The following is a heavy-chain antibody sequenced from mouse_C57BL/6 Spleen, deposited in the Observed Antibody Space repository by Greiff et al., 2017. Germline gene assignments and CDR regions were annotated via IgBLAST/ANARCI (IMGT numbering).Heavy chain of an antibody. CDR3: TAYDYGSKGY. D-gene: IGHD1-1*01. V-gene: IGHV14-1*01. Sequence: EVQLQQSGAELVRPGASVKLSCTASGFNIKDYYMHWVKQRPEQGLEWIGRIDPEDGDTEYAPKFRGKATMTADTSSNTAYLQLSSLTSEDTAVYCCTAYDYGSKGYWGQGTTLTVSS. CDR2: IDPEDGDT. J-gene: IGHJ2*01. CDR1: GFNIKDYY.